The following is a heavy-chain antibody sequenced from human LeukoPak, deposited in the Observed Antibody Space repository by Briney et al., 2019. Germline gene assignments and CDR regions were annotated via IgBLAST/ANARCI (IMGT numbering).Heavy chain of an antibody. D-gene: IGHD3-10*01. CDR3: ARDRVLLWLGDLRGFDP. CDR1: GGTFSSYA. J-gene: IGHJ5*02. CDR2: IIPIFGTA. Sequence: SVKVSCKASGGTFSSYAISWVRQAPGQGLEWMGGIIPIFGTANYAQKFQGRVTITADESTSTAYMELSSLRSEETAVYYCARDRVLLWLGDLRGFDPWGQGPLVTVS. V-gene: IGHV1-69*13.